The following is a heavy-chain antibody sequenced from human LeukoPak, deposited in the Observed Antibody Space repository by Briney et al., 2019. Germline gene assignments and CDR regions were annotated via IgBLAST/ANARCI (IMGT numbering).Heavy chain of an antibody. J-gene: IGHJ6*02. Sequence: GGSLRLSCAASGFTFSSYSMNWVRQAPGKGLEWVSSISSSSSYIYYADSVKGRFTISRDNAKNSLYLQMNSLRAEDTAVYYCARAADNWNDPPHYYYYGMDVWGQGTTVTVSS. D-gene: IGHD1-20*01. CDR1: GFTFSSYS. V-gene: IGHV3-21*01. CDR2: ISSSSSYI. CDR3: ARAADNWNDPPHYYYYGMDV.